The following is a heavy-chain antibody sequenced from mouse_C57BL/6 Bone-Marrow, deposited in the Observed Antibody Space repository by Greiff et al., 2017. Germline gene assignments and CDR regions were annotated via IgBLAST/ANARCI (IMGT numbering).Heavy chain of an antibody. V-gene: IGHV14-3*01. CDR3: AEPIYYYGSSYTWFAY. CDR1: GFNIKNTY. D-gene: IGHD1-1*01. Sequence: VQLQQSVAELVRPGASVKLSCTASGFNIKNTYMHWVKQRPEQGLEWIGRIDPANGNTKSAPKFQGKATITADTSSNSAYLQLSSLTSEDTAIYYCAEPIYYYGSSYTWFAYWGQGTLVTVSA. J-gene: IGHJ3*01. CDR2: IDPANGNT.